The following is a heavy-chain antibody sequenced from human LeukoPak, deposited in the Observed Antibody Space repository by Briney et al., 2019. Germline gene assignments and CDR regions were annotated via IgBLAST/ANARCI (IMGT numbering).Heavy chain of an antibody. Sequence: GGSLRLSCAASGFTFSSYAMTWVRQAPGKGLEWVSTCLTGNTTYYSDSVKGRFTISRDNSKNTLYLQTNSLTAEDTAVYYCARRSSAVGHFDYWGQGTLVTVSS. CDR1: GFTFSSYA. CDR3: ARRSSAVGHFDY. CDR2: CLTGNTT. D-gene: IGHD6-13*01. J-gene: IGHJ4*02. V-gene: IGHV3-23*01.